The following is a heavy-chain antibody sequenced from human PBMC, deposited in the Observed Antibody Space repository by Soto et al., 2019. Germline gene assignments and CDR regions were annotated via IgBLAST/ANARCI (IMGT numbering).Heavy chain of an antibody. Sequence: EVQLVESGGGLVQPGGSLRLSCAASGFTFSSYWMSWVRQAPGKGLEWVANINQDGSEKFYVDSVKGRFTISRDNAKKSLYLQMNTLIVEDTAVYYCARDGSSSWYSYDYNGMDVWGQGTTVTVSS. CDR1: GFTFSSYW. CDR2: INQDGSEK. V-gene: IGHV3-7*05. D-gene: IGHD6-13*01. CDR3: ARDGSSSWYSYDYNGMDV. J-gene: IGHJ6*02.